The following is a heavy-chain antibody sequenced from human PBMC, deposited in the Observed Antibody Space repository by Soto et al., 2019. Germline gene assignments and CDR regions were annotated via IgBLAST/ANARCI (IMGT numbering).Heavy chain of an antibody. D-gene: IGHD6-19*01. V-gene: IGHV3-30*03. CDR3: ATRAQSSSGWYLLEY. Sequence: QVQLVESGGGVVQPGRSLRLSCAASGFNFSSYGMHWVRQAPGKGLEWVAVISYDGSNKYYADSVKGRFTISRDNSKNTLYLQMNSLRAEDTAVYYCATRAQSSSGWYLLEYWGQGTLVTVSS. CDR2: ISYDGSNK. CDR1: GFNFSSYG. J-gene: IGHJ4*02.